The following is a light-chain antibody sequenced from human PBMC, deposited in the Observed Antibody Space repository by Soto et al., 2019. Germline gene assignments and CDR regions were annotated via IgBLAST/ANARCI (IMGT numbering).Light chain of an antibody. V-gene: IGKV3-20*01. CDR3: QQYSSSPLT. CDR1: QSVSRSY. CDR2: GAS. Sequence: EIVLTQSPGTLSLSPGERATLSCRASQSVSRSYLAWYQQKIGQAPRLLIYGASNRAAGIPDRFSGSGSGTDFTLTISRLEPEDFAVYYCQQYSSSPLTFGGGTKVEIK. J-gene: IGKJ4*01.